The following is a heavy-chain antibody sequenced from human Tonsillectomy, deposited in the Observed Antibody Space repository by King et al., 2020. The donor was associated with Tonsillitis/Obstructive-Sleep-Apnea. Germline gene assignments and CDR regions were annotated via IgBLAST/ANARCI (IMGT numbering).Heavy chain of an antibody. J-gene: IGHJ4*02. D-gene: IGHD1-20*01. Sequence: QLVQSGAEVKEPGASVKISCKASGYTFISHYMHWVRQAPGQGLQWMGIVNPSVGSTSYPQKFQGRVTMTRDTSTSTVYMELSGLTSEDTAVYYCARDRLYNWNQRGCFDSWGQGTLVTVSS. CDR3: ARDRLYNWNQRGCFDS. CDR1: GYTFISHY. CDR2: VNPSVGST. V-gene: IGHV1-46*01.